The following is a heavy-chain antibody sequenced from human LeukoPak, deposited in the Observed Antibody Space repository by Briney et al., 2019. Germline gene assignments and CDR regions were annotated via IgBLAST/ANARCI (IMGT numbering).Heavy chain of an antibody. D-gene: IGHD2-2*01. CDR1: GFTFSSYW. Sequence: GGSLRLSCAASGFTFSSYWMSWVRQAPGKGLEWVANIKQDGSEKYYVDSVKGRFTISRDNAKNSLYLQMNSLRAEDTAVYYCARDDHCSSTSCYPNYFDYWGQGTLVTVSS. V-gene: IGHV3-7*01. J-gene: IGHJ4*02. CDR3: ARDDHCSSTSCYPNYFDY. CDR2: IKQDGSEK.